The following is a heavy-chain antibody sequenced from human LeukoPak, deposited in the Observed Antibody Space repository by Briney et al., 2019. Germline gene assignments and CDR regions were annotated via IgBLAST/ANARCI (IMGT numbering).Heavy chain of an antibody. CDR2: IYTSGST. D-gene: IGHD1-26*01. Sequence: SVTLSLTCTVSGGSVSSYYWSWIRQPAGKGLEWIGRIYTSGSTNYNASLKSRVSMSVDTSKSQFSLKLSSVTAADTAVFYCARENSGSYREFDYWGQGTLVTVSS. V-gene: IGHV4-4*07. CDR1: GGSVSSYY. CDR3: ARENSGSYREFDY. J-gene: IGHJ4*02.